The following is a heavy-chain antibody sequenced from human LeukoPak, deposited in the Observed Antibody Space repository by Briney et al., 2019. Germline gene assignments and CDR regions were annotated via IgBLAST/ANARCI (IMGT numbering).Heavy chain of an antibody. CDR1: GFTFDDYA. Sequence: PGRSLRLSCAASGFTFDDYAMHWVRQTPGKGLEWVSHISWNSATIEYADSVKGRFTISRDNAKSSLYLQMNSLRAEDTALYYCVKEVGAAVGRSSFDYWGQGTLVTVSS. J-gene: IGHJ4*02. CDR2: ISWNSATI. D-gene: IGHD6-13*01. V-gene: IGHV3-9*01. CDR3: VKEVGAAVGRSSFDY.